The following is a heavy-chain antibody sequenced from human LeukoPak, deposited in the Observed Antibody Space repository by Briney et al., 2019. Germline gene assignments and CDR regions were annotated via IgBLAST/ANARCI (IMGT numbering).Heavy chain of an antibody. Sequence: GGSLRLSCAASGFTVSSNYMSWVRQAPGKGLEWVSVIYSGGSTYYADSVKGRFTISRDNSKNTLYLQMNSLRAEDTAVYYCARETGVYYFDYWGQGTLVTVAS. D-gene: IGHD2-8*01. V-gene: IGHV3-53*01. J-gene: IGHJ4*02. CDR1: GFTVSSNY. CDR2: IYSGGST. CDR3: ARETGVYYFDY.